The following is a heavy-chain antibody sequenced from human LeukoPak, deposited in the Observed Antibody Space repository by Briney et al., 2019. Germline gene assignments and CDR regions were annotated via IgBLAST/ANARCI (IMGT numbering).Heavy chain of an antibody. D-gene: IGHD3-10*01. CDR1: GFTFSYYA. J-gene: IGHJ4*02. CDR2: ISGSGSST. V-gene: IGHV3-23*01. CDR3: TKDQRGYGRIVDY. Sequence: GGSLILSCAASGFTFSYYAMSWVRQAPGKGLEWVSSISGSGSSTYYADSVKGRFTISRDNSKNTLYLQMTSLRAEDTAVYYCTKDQRGYGRIVDYWGQGTLVTISS.